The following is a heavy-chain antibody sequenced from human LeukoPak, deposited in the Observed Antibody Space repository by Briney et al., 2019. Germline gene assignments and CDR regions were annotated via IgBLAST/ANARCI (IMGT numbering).Heavy chain of an antibody. J-gene: IGHJ4*02. V-gene: IGHV3-23*01. CDR3: AKVGPAPYYFDY. CDR2: ISGSGGST. CDR1: GFTFSSYA. Sequence: WSLRLSCAASGFTFSSYAMSWVRQAPGKGLEWVSAISGSGGSTYYADSVKGRFTISRDNSKNTLYLQMNSLRAEDTAVYYCAKVGPAPYYFDYWGQGTLVTVSS.